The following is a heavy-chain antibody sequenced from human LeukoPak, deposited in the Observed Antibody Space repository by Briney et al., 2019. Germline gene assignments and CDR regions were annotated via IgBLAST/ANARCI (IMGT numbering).Heavy chain of an antibody. CDR2: IHYTGST. Sequence: PSETLSLTCTVSGGSINSYYWSWIRQPPGKGLECIGYIHYTGSTNYNPSLKSRVTISVDTSKNQFSLKLSSVTAADTAVYYCARVGYSGYDFRGSFDYWGQGTLVTVSS. CDR3: ARVGYSGYDFRGSFDY. CDR1: GGSINSYY. J-gene: IGHJ4*02. V-gene: IGHV4-59*12. D-gene: IGHD5-12*01.